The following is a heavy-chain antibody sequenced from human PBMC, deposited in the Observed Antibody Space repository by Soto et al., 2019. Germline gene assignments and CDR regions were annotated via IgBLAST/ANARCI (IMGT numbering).Heavy chain of an antibody. D-gene: IGHD4-17*01. J-gene: IGHJ3*02. CDR3: VRDDYGGNSGALDI. Sequence: QVQLQESGPGLVKPSQTLSLTCTVSGGSISSGDSYWTWIRQHPRKGLEWIGYIYFSGTTTYNPSLKSRLSISIHTSKNQFSLKLNSVTAADTAIYYCVRDDYGGNSGALDIWGQGTMVTVSS. CDR2: IYFSGTT. V-gene: IGHV4-31*03. CDR1: GGSISSGDSY.